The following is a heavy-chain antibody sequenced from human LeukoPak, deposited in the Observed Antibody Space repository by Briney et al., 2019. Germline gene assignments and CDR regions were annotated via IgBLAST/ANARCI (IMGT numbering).Heavy chain of an antibody. V-gene: IGHV1-24*01. J-gene: IGHJ4*02. Sequence: ASVKVSCKVSGYTLTELSMHWVRQAPGKGLEWMGGFDPEDGEIIYAQKFQGRVTMTEDTSTDTAYMELSSLRSEDTAVYYCATDLWYNWIYVYDYWGQGTLVTVSS. D-gene: IGHD1-7*01. CDR3: ATDLWYNWIYVYDY. CDR1: GYTLTELS. CDR2: FDPEDGEI.